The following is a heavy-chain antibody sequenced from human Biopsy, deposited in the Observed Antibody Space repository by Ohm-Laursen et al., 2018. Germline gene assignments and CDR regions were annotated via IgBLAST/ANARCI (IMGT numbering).Heavy chain of an antibody. Sequence: SLRLFCSASGFTFSNYAMTWVRQAPGKGLEWVSAISDIGSSTFYSDSVKGRFTISRDNSRDTLYLQMSSLRAEDTAVYYCAKDRYNYTPIGGFSMDVWGQGTTVTVSS. CDR1: GFTFSNYA. CDR2: ISDIGSST. J-gene: IGHJ6*02. CDR3: AKDRYNYTPIGGFSMDV. D-gene: IGHD5-18*01. V-gene: IGHV3-23*01.